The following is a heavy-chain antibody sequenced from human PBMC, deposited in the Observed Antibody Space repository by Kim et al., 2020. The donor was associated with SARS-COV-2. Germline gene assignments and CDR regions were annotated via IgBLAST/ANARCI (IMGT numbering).Heavy chain of an antibody. D-gene: IGHD3-10*01. CDR1: GGSISSYY. V-gene: IGHV4-59*13. CDR3: AREGSGYYGMDV. J-gene: IGHJ6*02. CDR2: IYYSGST. Sequence: SETLSLTCTVSGGSISSYYWSWIRQPPGKGLEWIGYIYYSGSTNYNPSLKSRVTISVDTSKNQFSLKLSSVTAADTAVYYCAREGSGYYGMDVWGQGTTVTVSS.